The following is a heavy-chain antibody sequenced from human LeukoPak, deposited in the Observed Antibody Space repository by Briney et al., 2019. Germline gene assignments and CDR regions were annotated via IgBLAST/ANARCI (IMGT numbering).Heavy chain of an antibody. J-gene: IGHJ6*02. CDR1: GGTFSSYA. Sequence: SVKVSCKASGGTFSSYAISWVRQAPGQGLEWMGGIIPIFGTANYAQKFQGRVTITADESTSTAYMELSSLRSEDTAVYYCARVRCSGGSCYPYYYGMDVWGQGTTVTVSS. V-gene: IGHV1-69*13. CDR3: ARVRCSGGSCYPYYYGMDV. D-gene: IGHD2-15*01. CDR2: IIPIFGTA.